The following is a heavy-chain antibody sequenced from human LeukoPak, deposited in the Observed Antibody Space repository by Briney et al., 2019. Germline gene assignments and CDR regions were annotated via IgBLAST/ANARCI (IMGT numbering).Heavy chain of an antibody. J-gene: IGHJ4*02. CDR1: GFTFSSYS. Sequence: GGSLRLSCAASGFTFSSYSMNWVRQAPGKGLEWVSSISSSSSYIYYADSVKGRFTISRDNAKNSLYLQMNSLRAEDTAVYYCARGPGDEGFGYWGQGTLVTVPS. V-gene: IGHV3-21*01. D-gene: IGHD2-21*01. CDR3: ARGPGDEGFGY. CDR2: ISSSSSYI.